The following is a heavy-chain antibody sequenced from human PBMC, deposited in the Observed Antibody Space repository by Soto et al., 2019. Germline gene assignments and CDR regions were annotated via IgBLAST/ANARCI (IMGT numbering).Heavy chain of an antibody. V-gene: IGHV3-15*01. CDR3: TTVRIASRDYFDY. J-gene: IGHJ4*02. CDR1: GFTFSNAW. D-gene: IGHD6-13*01. CDR2: IKSKTDGGTT. Sequence: LSLTCAASGFTFSNAWMSWVSQAPGKGLEWVGRIKSKTDGGTTDYAAPVKGRFTISRDDSKNTLYLQMNSLKTEATAVYYCTTVRIASRDYFDYWGQGTLVTVSS.